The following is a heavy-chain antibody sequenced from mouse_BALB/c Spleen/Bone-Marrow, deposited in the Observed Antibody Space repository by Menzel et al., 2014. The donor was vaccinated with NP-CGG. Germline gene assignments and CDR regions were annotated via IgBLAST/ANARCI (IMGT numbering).Heavy chain of an antibody. D-gene: IGHD1-1*01. V-gene: IGHV1-37*01. J-gene: IGHJ2*01. CDR1: GYSFTGYF. CDR3: GVPYFYGNSDFDY. CDR2: INPYNGDT. Sequence: EVKVVESGPGLVKPGASVKISCKASGYSFTGYFMNWVKQSHGKSLEWIGRINPYNGDTFNNQKFKGKATLTVDKSSSTAHMEPLRLTSEDSTVYYCGVPYFYGNSDFDYWGQGTTLTVST.